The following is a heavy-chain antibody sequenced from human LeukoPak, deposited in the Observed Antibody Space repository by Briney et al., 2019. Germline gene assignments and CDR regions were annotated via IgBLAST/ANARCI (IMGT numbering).Heavy chain of an antibody. D-gene: IGHD3-22*01. CDR2: IYYSGST. J-gene: IGHJ3*01. V-gene: IGHV4-39*01. Sequence: MPSETLSLTCAVSGGSISGTSYYWAWIRQPPGKGLEWIGTIYYSGSTYHNPSLKSRVTMSVDTSRNQFSLKLSSVDAADTAVYYCAKAGVRYFDSSGLYAFDFWGQGTTVTVSS. CDR3: AKAGVRYFDSSGLYAFDF. CDR1: GGSISGTSYY.